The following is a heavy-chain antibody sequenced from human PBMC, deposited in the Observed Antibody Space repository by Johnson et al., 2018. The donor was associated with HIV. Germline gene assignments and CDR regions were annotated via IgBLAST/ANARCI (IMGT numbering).Heavy chain of an antibody. J-gene: IGHJ3*02. Sequence: QVQLLESGGGVVQPGRSLRLSCAASGFTFSSYAMHWVRQAPGKGLEWVAVISYDGSNKYYADSVKCRFNISRDNSKNTLYLQLNSLRAEYTAVYFCAREHWNYGDAFDIWGQGTMVTVSS. CDR3: AREHWNYGDAFDI. V-gene: IGHV3-30*04. CDR2: ISYDGSNK. CDR1: GFTFSSYA. D-gene: IGHD1-7*01.